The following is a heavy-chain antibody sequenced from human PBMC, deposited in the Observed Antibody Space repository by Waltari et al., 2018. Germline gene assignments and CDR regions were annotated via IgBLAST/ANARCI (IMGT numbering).Heavy chain of an antibody. Sequence: EVRLVESGGGLVKPGGSLRLSCAASGFTFSSDGMNWVRQAPGKGLEWVSSISSLSKYTYDADSVKGRFTIARDNAKNSLYLQMNSLIAEDTAVYFCARDGISSTQSGYFDYWGQGVLVTVSS. J-gene: IGHJ4*02. CDR2: ISSLSKYT. D-gene: IGHD6-13*01. CDR1: GFTFSSDG. V-gene: IGHV3-21*01. CDR3: ARDGISSTQSGYFDY.